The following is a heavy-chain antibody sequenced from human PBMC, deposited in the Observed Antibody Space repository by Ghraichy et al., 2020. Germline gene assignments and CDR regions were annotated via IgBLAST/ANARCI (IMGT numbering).Heavy chain of an antibody. CDR2: IYYSGST. CDR3: ARGLLYDYNWFDP. J-gene: IGHJ5*02. V-gene: IGHV4-59*01. Sequence: SETLSLTCSVSGDSISSYYWSWIRQPPGKGLEWIGNIYYSGSTTYNPSLKSRVTISVDTSKNQFSLKLSSVTAADTAVYYCARGLLYDYNWFDPWGQGTLVTVSS. CDR1: GDSISSYY. D-gene: IGHD3-3*01.